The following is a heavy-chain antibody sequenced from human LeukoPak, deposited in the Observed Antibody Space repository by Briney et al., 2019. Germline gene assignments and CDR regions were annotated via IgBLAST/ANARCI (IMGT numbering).Heavy chain of an antibody. CDR2: INRDGGRT. D-gene: IGHD5-12*01. CDR3: AKEMLGTRWITYDS. J-gene: IGHJ4*02. V-gene: IGHV3-43*01. Sequence: GGSLRLSCAASGFKFDDYSMHWVRQAPGKGLEWVSLINRDGGRTFYADSVKGRFTISRDNNKNSLYLQMNSLRTDDTALYYCAKEMLGTRWITYDSWGQGTLVTVSS. CDR1: GFKFDDYS.